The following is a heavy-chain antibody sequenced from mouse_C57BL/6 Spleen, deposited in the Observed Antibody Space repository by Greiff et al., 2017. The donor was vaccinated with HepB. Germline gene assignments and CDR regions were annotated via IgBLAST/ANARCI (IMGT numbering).Heavy chain of an antibody. Sequence: VKLQESGPELVRPGVSVKISCKGSGYTFTDYAMHWVKQSHAKSLEWIGVISTYYGDASYNQKFKDKATMTVDKSSSTAYMELARLTSEDSAVYYCARAGTTVVEARWYFDVWGTGTTVTVSS. CDR3: ARAGTTVVEARWYFDV. CDR1: GYTFTDYA. CDR2: ISTYYGDA. V-gene: IGHV1-67*01. D-gene: IGHD1-1*01. J-gene: IGHJ1*03.